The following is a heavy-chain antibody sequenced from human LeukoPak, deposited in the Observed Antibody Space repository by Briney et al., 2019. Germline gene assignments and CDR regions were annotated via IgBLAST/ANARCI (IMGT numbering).Heavy chain of an antibody. CDR2: IYYSGST. CDR3: ARHYMVRGATRYYFDY. V-gene: IGHV4-59*08. D-gene: IGHD3-10*01. Sequence: SKTLSLTCTVSGGSISGYYWNWIRQSPDKGLEWIGHIYYSGSTNYNPSLKSRVTMSVDTSKNQFSLKLTSVTAADAAVYYCARHYMVRGATRYYFDYWGQGTLVSVSS. J-gene: IGHJ4*02. CDR1: GGSISGYY.